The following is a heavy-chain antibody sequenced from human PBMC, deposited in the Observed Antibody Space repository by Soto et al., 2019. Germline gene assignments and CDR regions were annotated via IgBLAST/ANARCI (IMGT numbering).Heavy chain of an antibody. CDR3: AGSSSSSTEYYYYYGMDV. J-gene: IGHJ6*02. CDR1: GGTFSSYA. V-gene: IGHV1-69*01. D-gene: IGHD6-6*01. Sequence: QVQLVQSGAEVKKPGSSVKVSCKASGGTFSSYAISWVRQAPGQGLEGMGGIIPIFGTTNYAQKFQGRVTITADESTSTAYMELSSLRSEDTAVYYCAGSSSSSTEYYYYYGMDVWGQGTTVTVSS. CDR2: IIPIFGTT.